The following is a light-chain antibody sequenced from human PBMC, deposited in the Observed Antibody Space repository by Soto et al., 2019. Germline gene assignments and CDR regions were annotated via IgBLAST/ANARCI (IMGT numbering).Light chain of an antibody. CDR2: GTS. CDR1: QSISSSY. Sequence: ETVLTQSPGTLSLSPGERATLSCRASQSISSSYLAWYQPKPGQAPRLLIYGTSNRATGIPDRFSGSGSGTDFTLTISRLEPEDFAVYFCQQYGSSPYTFGQGTKVEI. J-gene: IGKJ2*01. CDR3: QQYGSSPYT. V-gene: IGKV3-20*01.